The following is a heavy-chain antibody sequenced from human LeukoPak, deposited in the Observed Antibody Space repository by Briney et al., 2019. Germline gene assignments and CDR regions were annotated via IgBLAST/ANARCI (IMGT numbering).Heavy chain of an antibody. D-gene: IGHD6-6*01. CDR2: ISSSSTI. Sequence: GGSLRLSCAASGFTFSSYSMNWVRQAPGKGLEWVSYISSSSTIYYADSVKGRFTISRDNAKNSLYLQMNSLRAEDTAVYYCAREAVAARPGRNWFDPWGQGTLVTVSS. CDR3: AREAVAARPGRNWFDP. V-gene: IGHV3-48*01. J-gene: IGHJ5*02. CDR1: GFTFSSYS.